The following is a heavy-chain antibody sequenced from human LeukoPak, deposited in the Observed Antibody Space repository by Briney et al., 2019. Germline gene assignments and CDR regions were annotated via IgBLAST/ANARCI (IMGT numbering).Heavy chain of an antibody. V-gene: IGHV3-11*01. Sequence: PGGSLRLSCAASGFTFSDYYMSWIRQAPGKGLEWVSYISSSGSTIYYADSVKGRFTISRDNAKNSLYPQMNSLRAEDTAVYYCASSYCSSTSCSASFDYWGQGTLVTVSS. CDR2: ISSSGSTI. CDR1: GFTFSDYY. CDR3: ASSYCSSTSCSASFDY. D-gene: IGHD2-2*01. J-gene: IGHJ4*02.